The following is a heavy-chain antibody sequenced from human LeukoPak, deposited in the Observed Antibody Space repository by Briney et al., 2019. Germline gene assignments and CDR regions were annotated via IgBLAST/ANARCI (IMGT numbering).Heavy chain of an antibody. CDR1: GGSFRGYY. D-gene: IGHD3-22*01. J-gene: IGHJ4*02. CDR3: ARGYDSGGYYAYFDY. CDR2: VIHSGAT. Sequence: PSETLSLTCTVYGGSFRGYYRTWIRQSPGKGLQWIGEVIHSGATNYNPSLTSRLIISVDTSRNQFSLKLSSVTAADTAVYYCARGYDSGGYYAYFDYWGQGALVTVSS. V-gene: IGHV4-34*12.